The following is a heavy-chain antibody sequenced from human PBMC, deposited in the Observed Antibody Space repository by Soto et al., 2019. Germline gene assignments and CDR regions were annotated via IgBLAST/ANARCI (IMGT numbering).Heavy chain of an antibody. D-gene: IGHD6-13*01. Sequence: QVQLQQWGAGLLKPSETLSLTCAVYGGSFSGYYWSWIRQPPGKGLEWIGEINHSGGTNYNPSLKSRXIIXVXTSKNQFALKLSSVTAADTAVYYCADSCSWYGGFDYWGQGTLVSVSS. CDR1: GGSFSGYY. V-gene: IGHV4-34*01. CDR2: INHSGGT. J-gene: IGHJ4*02. CDR3: ADSCSWYGGFDY.